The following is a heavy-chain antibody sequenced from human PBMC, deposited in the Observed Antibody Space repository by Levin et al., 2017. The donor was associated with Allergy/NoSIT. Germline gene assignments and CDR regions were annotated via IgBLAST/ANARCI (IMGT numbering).Heavy chain of an antibody. J-gene: IGHJ6*03. CDR2: ISTTGTT. D-gene: IGHD1/OR15-1a*01. Sequence: GESLKISFSSSFFPFPLLFLSFFLPSPFKGLEWVSMISTTGTTYYKDSAKGRFIISRDNSRNTPCLQLNSLRVEDPAIYYCATVDFTNNYHYHFYMDAWGEGTTVTVSS. CDR1: FFPFPLLF. V-gene: IGHV3-53*01. CDR3: ATVDFTNNYHYHFYMDA.